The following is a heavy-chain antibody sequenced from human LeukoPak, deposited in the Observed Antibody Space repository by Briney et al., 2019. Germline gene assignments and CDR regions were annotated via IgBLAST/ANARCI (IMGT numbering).Heavy chain of an antibody. V-gene: IGHV4-39*01. CDR1: GGSISSTSYY. D-gene: IGHD3-22*01. CDR3: ARRPSNHGSSGYYFDY. Sequence: PSETLPLTCTVSGGSISSTSYYWGWIRQPPGKGLEWIGSIYYSGSTYYKPSLKSRVTVSVDTSKKQFSLKLSSVTAADTAVYYCARRPSNHGSSGYYFDYWGQGTLVTVSS. J-gene: IGHJ4*02. CDR2: IYYSGST.